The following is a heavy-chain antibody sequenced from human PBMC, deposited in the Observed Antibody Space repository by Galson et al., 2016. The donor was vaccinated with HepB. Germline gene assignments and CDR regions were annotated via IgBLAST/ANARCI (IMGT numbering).Heavy chain of an antibody. CDR2: LSGSGDVT. V-gene: IGHV3-23*01. CDR1: GLPFSPYA. Sequence: SLRLSCAASGLPFSPYAMSWVRQPPGKGLEWVSSLSGSGDVTHHADSVKGRFTISRDNSKNTLYLQMNSLRAEDTALYYCAKSGVWGTHRSPDYWGQGTRVTVSS. D-gene: IGHD3-16*02. J-gene: IGHJ4*02. CDR3: AKSGVWGTHRSPDY.